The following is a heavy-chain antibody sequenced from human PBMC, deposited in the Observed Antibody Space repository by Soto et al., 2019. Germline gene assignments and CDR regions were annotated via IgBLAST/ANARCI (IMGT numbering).Heavy chain of an antibody. V-gene: IGHV4-59*08. CDR2: IYYSGST. CDR3: ARRYGGAFDI. J-gene: IGHJ3*02. CDR1: GGSISSYY. D-gene: IGHD3-10*01. Sequence: SETLSLTCTVSGGSISSYYWSWIRQPPGKGLEWIGYIYYSGSTNYNPSLKSRVTISVDTSKNQFSLKLSPVTAADTAVYYCARRYGGAFDIWGQGTMVTVS.